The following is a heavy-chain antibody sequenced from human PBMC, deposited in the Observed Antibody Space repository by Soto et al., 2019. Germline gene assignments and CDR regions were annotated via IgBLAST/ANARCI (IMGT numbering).Heavy chain of an antibody. CDR3: ARPRQYCSSTSCYLNYYYYMDV. J-gene: IGHJ6*03. CDR1: GGSISSSSYY. V-gene: IGHV4-39*01. D-gene: IGHD2-2*01. Sequence: SETLSLTCTVSGGSISSSSYYWGWIRQPPGKGLEWIGSIYYSGSTYYNPSLKSRVTISGDTSKNQFSLKLRSVTAADTSVYYCARPRQYCSSTSCYLNYYYYMDVWGKGTTVTVSS. CDR2: IYYSGST.